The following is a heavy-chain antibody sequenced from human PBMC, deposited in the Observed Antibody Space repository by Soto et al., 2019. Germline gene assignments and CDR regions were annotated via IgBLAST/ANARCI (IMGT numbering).Heavy chain of an antibody. Sequence: QIQLVQSGAEVRKPGASVKVFCKASGYIFASYGISWVRQAPGQGLEWMGWISGYRGNTNSAQKLQGRVTMTTDTTTITAYMERRSMRSDDTAVYYCARDRGVRGSPWEYSYAVGPFDYWGQGTLVTVSS. CDR1: GYIFASYG. V-gene: IGHV1-18*01. D-gene: IGHD5-18*01. J-gene: IGHJ4*02. CDR3: ARDRGVRGSPWEYSYAVGPFDY. CDR2: ISGYRGNT.